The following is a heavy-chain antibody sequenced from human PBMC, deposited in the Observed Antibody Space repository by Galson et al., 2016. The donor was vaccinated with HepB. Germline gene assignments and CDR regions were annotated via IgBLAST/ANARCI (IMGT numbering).Heavy chain of an antibody. CDR3: AKAGYYEPYYYYYMDV. V-gene: IGHV3-23*01. Sequence: SLRLSCAASGFTFSSYAMSWVRQAPGKGLEWVSAISGSGGSTYYADSVKGRFTISRDNSKNTLYLQMNSLRAEDTAVYYCAKAGYYEPYYYYYMDVWGKGTTATVSS. J-gene: IGHJ6*03. CDR2: ISGSGGST. D-gene: IGHD3-22*01. CDR1: GFTFSSYA.